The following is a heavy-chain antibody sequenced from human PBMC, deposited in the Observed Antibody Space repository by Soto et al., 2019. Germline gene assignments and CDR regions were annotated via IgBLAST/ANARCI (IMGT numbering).Heavy chain of an antibody. CDR2: TFPFFATS. D-gene: IGHD6-19*01. V-gene: IGHV1-69*12. J-gene: IGHJ6*02. CDR3: AGDGAGAGTDPYYYGMDV. Sequence: QVQLVQSGAEVKKPESSVKVSCKASGGTFSNYAFSWVRQAPGQGLEWMGGTFPFFATSTYAQKFQGRVTITADGSTRTVYMELSSLTSEDTAVYYGAGDGAGAGTDPYYYGMDVWGQGTTVTVSS. CDR1: GGTFSNYA.